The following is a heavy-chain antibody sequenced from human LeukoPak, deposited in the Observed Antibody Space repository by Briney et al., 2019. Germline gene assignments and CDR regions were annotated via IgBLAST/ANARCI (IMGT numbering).Heavy chain of an antibody. J-gene: IGHJ6*02. Sequence: GGSLRLSCAASGLPFHSYEMNWLRQAPGKGLPWVSYISSSGSTIYYAHSVKGRFTISRDNAKNSLYLQMNSLRAEDTAVYYCARDRVGYYYYYFGMDVWGQGTTVTVSS. V-gene: IGHV3-48*03. CDR3: ARDRVGYYYYYFGMDV. CDR1: GLPFHSYE. CDR2: ISSSGSTI. D-gene: IGHD1-26*01.